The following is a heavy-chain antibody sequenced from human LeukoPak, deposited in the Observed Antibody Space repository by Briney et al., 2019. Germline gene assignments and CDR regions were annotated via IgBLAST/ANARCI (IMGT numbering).Heavy chain of an antibody. D-gene: IGHD2-2*01. J-gene: IGHJ6*03. CDR2: IRYDGSNK. Sequence: GGSLRLSCAASGFTFSSYGMHWVRQAPGKGLEWVAFIRYDGSNKYYADSVKGRFTISRDNSKNTLYLQMNSLRAEDTAVYYCAKDGGSVVRASMDVWGKGTTVTVSS. CDR3: AKDGGSVVRASMDV. V-gene: IGHV3-30*02. CDR1: GFTFSSYG.